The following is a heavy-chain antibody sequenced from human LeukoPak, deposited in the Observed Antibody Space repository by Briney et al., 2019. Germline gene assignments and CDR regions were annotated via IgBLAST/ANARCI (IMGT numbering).Heavy chain of an antibody. CDR3: ARRLAGTEDY. V-gene: IGHV4-39*01. D-gene: IGHD6-13*01. Sequence: SETLSLTCTVYGGSISSSSYYWGWIRQPPGKGLEWIGSIYYSGSTYYNPSLKSRVAISIDTSKNQFSLKLSSVTAADTAVYYCARRLAGTEDYWGQGTLVTVSS. J-gene: IGHJ4*02. CDR2: IYYSGST. CDR1: GGSISSSSYY.